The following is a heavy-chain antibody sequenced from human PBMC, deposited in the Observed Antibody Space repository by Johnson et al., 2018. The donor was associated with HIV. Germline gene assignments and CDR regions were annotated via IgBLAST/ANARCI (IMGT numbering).Heavy chain of an antibody. J-gene: IGHJ3*02. CDR2: ISYDGSNK. Sequence: QVQLVESGGGVVQPGRSLRLSCAASGFTFSSYAMHWVRQAPGKGLEWVAVISYDGSNKYYADSVKGLFTISRDNSKNTLYLQMNSLRAEDTAGYYCARGYYDSSGRTGAFDIWGQGTMVTVSS. V-gene: IGHV3-30-3*01. CDR3: ARGYYDSSGRTGAFDI. CDR1: GFTFSSYA. D-gene: IGHD3-22*01.